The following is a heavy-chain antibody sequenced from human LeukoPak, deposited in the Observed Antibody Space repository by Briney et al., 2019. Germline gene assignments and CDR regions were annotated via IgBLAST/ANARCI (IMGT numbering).Heavy chain of an antibody. V-gene: IGHV4-61*02. J-gene: IGHJ5*02. CDR2: IYTSGST. D-gene: IGHD2-15*01. CDR1: GGSISSGSYY. Sequence: SQTLSLTCTVSGGSISSGSYYWSWSRQPAGKGLEWIGRIYTSGSTNYNPSLKSRVTISVDTSKNQFSLRLSSVTAADTAVYYCARDVYCSGGSCYSGAWFDPWGQGTLVTVSS. CDR3: ARDVYCSGGSCYSGAWFDP.